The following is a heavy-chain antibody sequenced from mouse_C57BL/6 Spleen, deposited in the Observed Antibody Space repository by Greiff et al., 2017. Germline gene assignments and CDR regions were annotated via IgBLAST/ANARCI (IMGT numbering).Heavy chain of an antibody. V-gene: IGHV1-80*01. Sequence: VQLQESGAELVKPGASVKISCKASGYAFSSYWMNWVKQRPGKGLEWIGQIYPGDGDTNYNGKFKGKATLTADKSSSTAYMQLSSLTSEDSAVYFCARDGSSCGYFDVWGTGTTVTVSS. CDR3: ARDGSSCGYFDV. CDR2: IYPGDGDT. CDR1: GYAFSSYW. D-gene: IGHD1-1*01. J-gene: IGHJ1*03.